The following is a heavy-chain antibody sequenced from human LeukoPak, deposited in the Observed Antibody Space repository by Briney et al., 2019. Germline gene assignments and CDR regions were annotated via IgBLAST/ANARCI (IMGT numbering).Heavy chain of an antibody. CDR3: ARGEYD. J-gene: IGHJ4*02. CDR1: AFTFSSYS. D-gene: IGHD3-10*01. V-gene: IGHV3-48*02. CDR2: ISSSSSSSSSSTA. Sequence: GRSLRLASAASAFTFSSYSMNWVRQAPGNVLEWVSYISSSSSSSSSSTAYYADCVKGRFTISRDNAKNSLYLQMNSLRDEDTAVYYCARGEYDWGQGTLVTVSS.